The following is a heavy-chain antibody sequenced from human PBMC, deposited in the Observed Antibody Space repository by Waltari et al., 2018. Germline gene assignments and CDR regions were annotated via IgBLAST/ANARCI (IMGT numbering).Heavy chain of an antibody. D-gene: IGHD6-19*01. Sequence: QVQLQESGPGLVKPSETLSLTCAVSGYSISSGYYWGWIRQPPGKGLEWIGSIYHSGSTNYNPSLKSRVTISVDTSKNQFSLKLSSVTAADTAVYYCARHSSGWVYYFDYWGQGTLVTVSS. CDR1: GYSISSGYY. CDR3: ARHSSGWVYYFDY. J-gene: IGHJ4*02. V-gene: IGHV4-38-2*01. CDR2: IYHSGST.